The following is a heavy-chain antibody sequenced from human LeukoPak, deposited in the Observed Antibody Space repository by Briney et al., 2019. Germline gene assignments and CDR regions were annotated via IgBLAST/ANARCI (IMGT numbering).Heavy chain of an antibody. V-gene: IGHV1-69*13. J-gene: IGHJ6*02. CDR1: GGTFSSYA. CDR2: IIPIFGTA. Sequence: SVKVSCKASGGTFSSYAISWVRQAPGQGLEWMGGIIPIFGTANYAQKFQGRVTITADESTSTAYMELSSLRSEDTAVYYCARGHPSLKEVYCNGMDVWGQGTTVTVSS. CDR3: ARGHPSLKEVYCNGMDV.